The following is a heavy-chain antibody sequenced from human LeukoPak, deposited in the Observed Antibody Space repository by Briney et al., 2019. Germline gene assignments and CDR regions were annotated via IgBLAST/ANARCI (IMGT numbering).Heavy chain of an antibody. D-gene: IGHD1-26*01. J-gene: IGHJ5*02. CDR3: ARGVSGIRPNNWFDP. Sequence: GASVKVSCKASGYTFTSYGISWVRQAPGQGLEWMGWISAYNGNTNYAQKLQGRVTMTTDTSTSTAYMELRSLRSDDTAVYYCARGVSGIRPNNWFDPWGQGTLVTVSS. CDR1: GYTFTSYG. V-gene: IGHV1-18*01. CDR2: ISAYNGNT.